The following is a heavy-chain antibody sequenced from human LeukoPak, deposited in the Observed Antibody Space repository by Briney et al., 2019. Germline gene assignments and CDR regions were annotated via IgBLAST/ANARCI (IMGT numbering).Heavy chain of an antibody. CDR1: GFAFSGYW. CDR2: INTDGSSA. CDR3: ARDLDAGGLDY. Sequence: GGSLRLSCAASGFAFSGYWMHWVRQAPGKGLVWVSRINTDGSSAIYADSVKGRFTISRDNSKNTLYLQMNSLRAEDTAVYYCARDLDAGGLDYWGQGTLVTVSS. D-gene: IGHD3-16*01. V-gene: IGHV3-74*01. J-gene: IGHJ4*02.